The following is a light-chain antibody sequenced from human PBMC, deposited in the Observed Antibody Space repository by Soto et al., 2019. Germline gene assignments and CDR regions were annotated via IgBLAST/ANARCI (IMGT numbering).Light chain of an antibody. Sequence: QSVLAHPASLSGSPGQSITISCTGTSSDVGGYNHVSWYQHHPGKAPKLMIYEVSNRPSGVSNRFSGSKSGNTASLTISGLQADDEADYYCNSHTSSNTRVFGTGTKVTVL. CDR2: EVS. CDR3: NSHTSSNTRV. V-gene: IGLV2-14*01. J-gene: IGLJ1*01. CDR1: SSDVGGYNH.